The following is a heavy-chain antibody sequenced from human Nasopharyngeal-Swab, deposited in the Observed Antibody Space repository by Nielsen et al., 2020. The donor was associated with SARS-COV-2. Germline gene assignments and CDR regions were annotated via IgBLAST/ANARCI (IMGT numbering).Heavy chain of an antibody. CDR1: GGSFSGYY. D-gene: IGHD5-18*01. J-gene: IGHJ4*02. V-gene: IGHV4-34*01. CDR2: INHSGST. Sequence: SETLSLTCAVYGGSFSGYYWSWIRQPPGKGLEWIGEINHSGSTNYNPSLKSRVTISVDTSKTQFSLKLSSVTAADTAVYYCARGRWIQLWLPYYWGQGTLVTVSS. CDR3: ARGRWIQLWLPYY.